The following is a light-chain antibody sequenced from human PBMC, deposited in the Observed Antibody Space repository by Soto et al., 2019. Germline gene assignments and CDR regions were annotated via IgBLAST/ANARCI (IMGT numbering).Light chain of an antibody. CDR3: MQGTPWPPT. Sequence: DVVMTQSPLSLPVTLGQPASISCRSSQSLVYSDGNTYLTWFQQRPGQSPRRLIYKVSNRDSGVPDRFSGSGSDTDFTLKISRVEAEDVGVYYCMQGTPWPPTFGQGTKVEIK. J-gene: IGKJ1*01. CDR1: QSLVYSDGNTY. CDR2: KVS. V-gene: IGKV2-30*01.